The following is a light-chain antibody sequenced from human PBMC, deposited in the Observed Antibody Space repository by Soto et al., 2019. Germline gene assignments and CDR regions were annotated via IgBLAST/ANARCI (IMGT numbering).Light chain of an antibody. CDR2: GVT. V-gene: IGLV2-14*01. Sequence: QSVLSQPASVSGSPGQSITISCTGTSSDVGGYNFVSWYQQHPDKAPKLIISGVTDRPSGVSHRFSGSKSGNTASLTISGLQAEDESLYYCSSYTHDNTYVFGSGTQLTVL. CDR3: SSYTHDNTYV. J-gene: IGLJ1*01. CDR1: SSDVGGYNF.